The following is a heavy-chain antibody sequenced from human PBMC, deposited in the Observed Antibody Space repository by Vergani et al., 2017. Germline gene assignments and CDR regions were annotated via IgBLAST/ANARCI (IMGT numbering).Heavy chain of an antibody. CDR2: IYYSGST. Sequence: QLQLQESGPGLVKPSATLSLTCSVSGASIRSSNYYWGWIRQPPGKGLEWIASIYYSGSTYYNPSLKIRVTISVDTSKNQFSLKLSSVTAADTAVYFCARHSTVEWLVKLGWIDPWGQGSLVTVSS. CDR1: GASIRSSNYY. V-gene: IGHV4-39*01. D-gene: IGHD6-19*01. CDR3: ARHSTVEWLVKLGWIDP. J-gene: IGHJ5*02.